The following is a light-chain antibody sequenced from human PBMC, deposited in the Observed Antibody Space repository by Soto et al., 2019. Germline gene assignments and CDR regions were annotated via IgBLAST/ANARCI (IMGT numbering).Light chain of an antibody. V-gene: IGKV3-15*01. J-gene: IGKJ1*01. CDR2: GAS. CDR3: QEYDNWPPEGT. Sequence: TVLTQSPATLSVSPGERASLSCRASQSVSIILAWYQQKSGQAPRLLIYGASTRATGIPARFSGSRSGTEFTLTINSLQSEDSAVYYCQEYDNWPPEGTFGQGTKVDIK. CDR1: QSVSII.